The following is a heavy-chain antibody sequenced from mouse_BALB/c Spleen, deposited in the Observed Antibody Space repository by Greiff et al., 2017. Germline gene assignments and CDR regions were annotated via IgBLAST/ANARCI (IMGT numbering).Heavy chain of an antibody. D-gene: IGHD2-14*01. CDR3: ARGGYYRYYYYAMDY. V-gene: IGHV1-87*01. CDR2: IYPGDGDT. Sequence: VQRVESGAELARPGASVKLSCKASGYTFTSYWMQWVKQRPGQGLEWIGAIYPGDGDTRYTQKFKGKATLTADKSSSTAYMQLSSLASEDSAVYYCARGGYYRYYYYAMDYWGQGTSVTVSS. CDR1: GYTFTSYW. J-gene: IGHJ4*01.